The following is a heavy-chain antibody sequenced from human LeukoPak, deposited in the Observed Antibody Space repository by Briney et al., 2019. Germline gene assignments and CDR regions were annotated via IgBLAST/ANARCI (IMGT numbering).Heavy chain of an antibody. CDR3: ARDRTIGAATHDAFDI. J-gene: IGHJ3*02. Sequence: GGSLGLSCAASGFTFSSYAMHWVRQAPGKGLEYVSAISSNGGSTYYANSVKGRFTISRDNSKNTLYLQMGSLRAEDTALYHCARDRTIGAATHDAFDIWGQGTIVTVSS. CDR1: GFTFSSYA. V-gene: IGHV3-64*01. CDR2: ISSNGGST. D-gene: IGHD2-15*01.